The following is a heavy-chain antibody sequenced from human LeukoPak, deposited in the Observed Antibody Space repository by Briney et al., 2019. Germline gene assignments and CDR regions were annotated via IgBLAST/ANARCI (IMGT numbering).Heavy chain of an antibody. CDR2: ISSSSSYI. Sequence: PGGSLRLPCAASGFTFSSYSMNWVRQAPGKGLEWVSSISSSSSYIYYADSVKGRFTISRDNAKNSLYLQMNSLRAEDTAVYYCARLRRDGYNYPYDAFDIWGQGTMVTVSS. CDR1: GFTFSSYS. V-gene: IGHV3-21*01. D-gene: IGHD5-24*01. CDR3: ARLRRDGYNYPYDAFDI. J-gene: IGHJ3*02.